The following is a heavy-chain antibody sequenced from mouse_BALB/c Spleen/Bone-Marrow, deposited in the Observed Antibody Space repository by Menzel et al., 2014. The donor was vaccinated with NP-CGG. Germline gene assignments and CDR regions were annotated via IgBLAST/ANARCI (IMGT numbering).Heavy chain of an antibody. CDR1: GFSLTSSG. Sequence: VKLMESGPGLVQPSQSLSITCTVSGFSLTSSGVHWVRQSPGKGLEWLGVIWSGGSTDYNAAFISSLSISKDNSKSQVFLKMNSLQANDTAIYYCAGTYYYGMDYWGQGTSVTVSS. CDR3: AGTYYYGMDY. V-gene: IGHV2-2*02. J-gene: IGHJ4*01. CDR2: IWSGGST.